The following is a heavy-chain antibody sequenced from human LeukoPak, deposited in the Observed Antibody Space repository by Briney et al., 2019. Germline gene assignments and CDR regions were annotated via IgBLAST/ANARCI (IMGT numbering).Heavy chain of an antibody. CDR3: YGSGY. CDR1: GASISSTSYY. Sequence: SQTLSLTCTVSGASISSTSYYWSWIRQCPGKGLEWIGYIYYSGSPYYNPSLKSRVTISVDGSKNQFSLELTSVTAADTAVYYCYGSGYWGQGTLVTVSS. CDR2: IYYSGSP. V-gene: IGHV4-31*06. D-gene: IGHD3-10*01. J-gene: IGHJ4*02.